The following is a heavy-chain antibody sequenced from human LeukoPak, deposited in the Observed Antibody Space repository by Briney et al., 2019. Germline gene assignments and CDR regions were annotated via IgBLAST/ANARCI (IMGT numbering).Heavy chain of an antibody. CDR1: GHTFTGYY. D-gene: IGHD1-26*01. V-gene: IGHV1-2*02. Sequence: GASVKVSCKASGHTFTGYYMHWVRQAPGQGLEWMGWINPNSGGTNYAQKFQGRVTMTRDTSISTAYMELSRLRSDDTAVYYCARDPKGTPSGYYYMDVWGKGTTVTVSS. CDR3: ARDPKGTPSGYYYMDV. J-gene: IGHJ6*03. CDR2: INPNSGGT.